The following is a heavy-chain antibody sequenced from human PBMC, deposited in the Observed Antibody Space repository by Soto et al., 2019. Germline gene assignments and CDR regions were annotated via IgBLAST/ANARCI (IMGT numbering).Heavy chain of an antibody. Sequence: GESLQISGKGSGCSVTSYCSSWVRQMPGKGLEWMGRIDPSDSYSNYSPSFQGHVTISADKSISTAYLQWSSLKASDTAMYYCARRSTDAFDIWGQGTMVT. CDR2: IDPSDSYS. CDR1: GCSVTSYC. CDR3: ARRSTDAFDI. V-gene: IGHV5-10-1*01. J-gene: IGHJ3*02.